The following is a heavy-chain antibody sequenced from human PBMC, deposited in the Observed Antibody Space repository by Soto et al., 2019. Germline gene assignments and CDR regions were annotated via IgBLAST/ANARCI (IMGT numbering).Heavy chain of an antibody. D-gene: IGHD5-18*01. Sequence: GGSLRLSCEASGFTFSAFGMHWVRQAPGKGLEWVAIISYDGILKYYADPVKGRFTISRDTSKSALYLQMNSLRPEDTAVYYCARDRRSFGQWGIQLWKEVRMDVWGQGTTVTVSS. J-gene: IGHJ6*02. V-gene: IGHV3-30*03. CDR1: GFTFSAFG. CDR2: ISYDGILK. CDR3: ARDRRSFGQWGIQLWKEVRMDV.